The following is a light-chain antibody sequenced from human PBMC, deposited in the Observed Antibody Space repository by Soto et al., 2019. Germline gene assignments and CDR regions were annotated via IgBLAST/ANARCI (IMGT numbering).Light chain of an antibody. CDR2: RAS. CDR3: QQYRTYSRT. Sequence: DIQMTQSPSTLSASVGDPVTIICRANQTISTWLAWYQQKPGEAPKLLIYRASTLQTGVPARFSGSGSGTEFTLTISSLQPDDFATYYCQQYRTYSRTFGQGTKVDI. J-gene: IGKJ1*01. V-gene: IGKV1-5*02. CDR1: QTISTW.